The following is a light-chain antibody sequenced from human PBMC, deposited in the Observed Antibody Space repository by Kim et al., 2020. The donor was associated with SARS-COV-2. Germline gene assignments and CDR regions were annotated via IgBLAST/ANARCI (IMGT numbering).Light chain of an antibody. J-gene: IGKJ1*01. CDR1: QGISSY. CDR3: QQYYSYPPT. CDR2: AAY. Sequence: ASTGDRGTISCRARQGISSYLAWYQQTPGKAPKLLIYAAYTLQSGVPSRFSGSGSGTDFTLTISCLQSEDFATYYCQQYYSYPPTFGQGTKVDIK. V-gene: IGKV1-8*01.